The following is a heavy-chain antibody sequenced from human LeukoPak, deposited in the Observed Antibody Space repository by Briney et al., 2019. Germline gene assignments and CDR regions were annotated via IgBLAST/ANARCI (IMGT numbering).Heavy chain of an antibody. Sequence: PSETLSLTCIVSGGSISSGGYYWSWIRQHPGKGLEWIGYIYYSGSTYYNPSLKSRVTISVDTSKNQFSLKLSSVTAADTAVYYCARRGGVRGVTTFDYWGQGTLVTVSS. CDR2: IYYSGST. CDR3: ARRGGVRGVTTFDY. CDR1: GGSISSGGYY. D-gene: IGHD3-10*01. J-gene: IGHJ4*02. V-gene: IGHV4-31*03.